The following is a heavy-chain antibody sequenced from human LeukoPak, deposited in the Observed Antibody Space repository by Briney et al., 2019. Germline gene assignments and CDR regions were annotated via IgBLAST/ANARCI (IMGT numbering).Heavy chain of an antibody. D-gene: IGHD5-12*01. CDR2: IYYSGST. V-gene: IGHV4-59*01. Sequence: SETLSLTCAVSGGSISSYYCSWIRQPPRKGLEWIGYIYYSGSTNYNPSLKSRVTISVDTSKNQFSLKLSSVTAADTAVYYCARGGYSGYDIDYWGQGTLVTVSS. CDR1: GGSISSYY. J-gene: IGHJ4*02. CDR3: ARGGYSGYDIDY.